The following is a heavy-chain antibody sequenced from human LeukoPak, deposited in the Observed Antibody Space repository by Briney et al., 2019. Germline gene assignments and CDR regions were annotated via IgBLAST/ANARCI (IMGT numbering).Heavy chain of an antibody. D-gene: IGHD2-2*01. CDR1: GGSISSGNYY. CDR2: IYYSGSS. V-gene: IGHV4-31*01. CDR3: ARDTYYCSSTICYPVLAFDI. J-gene: IGHJ3*02. Sequence: SETLSLTCTVSGGSISSGNYYWSWIRQHPGKGLEWIGCIYYSGSSYFNSSLKRLVTLSVDTSKYQFSLKLSSVTAADTAVYYCARDTYYCSSTICYPVLAFDIWGQGTMVTVSS.